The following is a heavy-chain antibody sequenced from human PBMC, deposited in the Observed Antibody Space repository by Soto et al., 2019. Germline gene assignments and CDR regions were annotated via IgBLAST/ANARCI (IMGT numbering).Heavy chain of an antibody. D-gene: IGHD6-19*01. V-gene: IGHV4-59*11. CDR2: IFYTGST. Sequence: LSLTCTVSGGSIIGHYWIWIRQSPGKGLEWIGYIFYTGSTNYNPSLKSRVTLSVDTSKNQFSLRLSSVTAADTAVYYCARVGSSGWSPDYWGQGTLVTVSS. J-gene: IGHJ4*02. CDR1: GGSIIGHY. CDR3: ARVGSSGWSPDY.